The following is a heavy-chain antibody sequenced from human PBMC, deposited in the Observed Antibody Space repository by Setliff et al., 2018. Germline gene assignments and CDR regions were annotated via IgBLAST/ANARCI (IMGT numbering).Heavy chain of an antibody. CDR2: ISTHNGNT. CDR3: ARVMGSWELLRGYYYYGMDV. J-gene: IGHJ6*02. Sequence: GASVKVSCKASGYSFTNYGVSWVRQAPGQGLEWMGWISTHNGNTNYAQKLQGRVTMTTDTSTSTAYMELRSLRSDDTAVYYCARVMGSWELLRGYYYYGMDVWGQGTTVTVSS. CDR1: GYSFTNYG. D-gene: IGHD1-26*01. V-gene: IGHV1-18*01.